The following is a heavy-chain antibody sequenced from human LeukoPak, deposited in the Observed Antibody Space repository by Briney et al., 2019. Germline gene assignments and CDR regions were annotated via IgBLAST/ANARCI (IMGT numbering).Heavy chain of an antibody. CDR2: IYYSGST. J-gene: IGHJ4*02. D-gene: IGHD6-19*01. V-gene: IGHV4-59*01. CDR3: ARARYSSGWLYFDY. Sequence: SETLSLTCTVSGGSISPYYWTWIRRPPGKGLEYIGYIYYSGSTNYNPSLKSRVTISVDTSKNQFSLKLSSVTAADTAVYYCARARYSSGWLYFDYWGQGTLVTVSS. CDR1: GGSISPYY.